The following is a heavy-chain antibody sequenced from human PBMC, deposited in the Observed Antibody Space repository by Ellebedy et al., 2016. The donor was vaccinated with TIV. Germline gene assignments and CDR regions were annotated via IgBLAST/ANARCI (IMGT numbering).Heavy chain of an antibody. D-gene: IGHD3-10*01. CDR3: AGLWFGDSPRDNSDY. CDR1: GFTFSAYG. Sequence: GESLKISCAASGFTFSAYGMHWVRQAPGKGLEWVTYIRYDGSNKYYADSVKGGFTISRDNSKNTLFLEMNRLRAEDTAIYYCAGLWFGDSPRDNSDYWGRGTLVTVSS. V-gene: IGHV3-30*02. CDR2: IRYDGSNK. J-gene: IGHJ4*02.